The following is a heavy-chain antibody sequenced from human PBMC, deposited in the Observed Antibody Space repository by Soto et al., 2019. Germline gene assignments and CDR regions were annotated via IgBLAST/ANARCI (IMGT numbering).Heavy chain of an antibody. Sequence: SGTVSCTASCSTFPSYGISLVRQAPGQGLEWMGWISAYNGNTNYAQKLQGRVTMTTDTSTSTAYMELRSLRSDDTAVYYCARDRWIQLWSRRYYYYGMDGWGQGNTVTFS. CDR2: ISAYNGNT. D-gene: IGHD5-18*01. J-gene: IGHJ6*02. CDR3: ARDRWIQLWSRRYYYYGMDG. V-gene: IGHV1-18*04. CDR1: CSTFPSYG.